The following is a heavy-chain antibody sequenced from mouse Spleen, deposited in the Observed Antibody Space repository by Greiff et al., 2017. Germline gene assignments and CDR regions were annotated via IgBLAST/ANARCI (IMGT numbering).Heavy chain of an antibody. V-gene: IGHV1-64*01. D-gene: IGHD2-3*01. Sequence: VQLQQSGAELVKPGASVKLSCKASGYTFTSYWMHWVKQRPGQGLEWIGMIHPNSGSTNYNEKFKSKATLTVDKSSSTAYMQLSSLTSEDSAVYYCARWRDGYYTWFAYWGQGTLVTVSA. CDR2: IHPNSGST. CDR3: ARWRDGYYTWFAY. CDR1: GYTFTSYW. J-gene: IGHJ3*01.